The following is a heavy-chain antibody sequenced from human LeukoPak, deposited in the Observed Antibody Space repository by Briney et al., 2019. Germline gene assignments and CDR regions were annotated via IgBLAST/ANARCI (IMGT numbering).Heavy chain of an antibody. Sequence: PSETLSLTCAVYGGSFSGYYWSWIRQPPGEGLEWIGEINHSGSTNYNPSLKSRVTISVDTSKNQFSLKLSSVTAADTAVYYCARVIPYIVVVPAAMGWFDPWGQGTLVTVSS. CDR1: GGSFSGYY. CDR3: ARVIPYIVVVPAAMGWFDP. J-gene: IGHJ5*02. CDR2: INHSGST. V-gene: IGHV4-34*01. D-gene: IGHD2-2*01.